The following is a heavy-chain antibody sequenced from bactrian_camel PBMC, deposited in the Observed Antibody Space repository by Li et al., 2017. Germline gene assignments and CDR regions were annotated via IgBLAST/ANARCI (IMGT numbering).Heavy chain of an antibody. CDR3: AAGCPIWTGLLSGD. D-gene: IGHD2*01. J-gene: IGHJ4*01. CDR1: GYTASRYC. V-gene: IGHV3S9*01. CDR2: LYADGRT. Sequence: HVQLVESGGGSVQAGGSLRLSCAASGYTASRYCMVWARQAPGKERERVVTLYADGRTEYAPSVKGRFTISNTLYLQMNNLKPEDTAMYYCAAGCPIWTGLLSGDWGQGTQVTVS.